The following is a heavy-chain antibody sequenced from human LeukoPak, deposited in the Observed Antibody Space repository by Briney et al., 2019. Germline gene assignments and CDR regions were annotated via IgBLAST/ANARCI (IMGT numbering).Heavy chain of an antibody. V-gene: IGHV3-21*04. D-gene: IGHD1-26*01. J-gene: IGHJ4*02. Sequence: GGSLRLSCAASGFTFSSYNMNWVRQAPGKGLEWVSSISTTSSYIYYADSVKGRFTISRDNSKNTLYLQMNSLRAEDTAVYYCAKVRGSYPASYYFDYWGRGTLVTVSS. CDR1: GFTFSSYN. CDR3: AKVRGSYPASYYFDY. CDR2: ISTTSSYI.